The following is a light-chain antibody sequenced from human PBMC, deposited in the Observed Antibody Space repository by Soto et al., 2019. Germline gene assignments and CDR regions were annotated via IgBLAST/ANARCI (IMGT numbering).Light chain of an antibody. CDR3: QQYDNLLALT. J-gene: IGKJ4*01. CDR1: QDISNY. Sequence: DIQMTQSPSSLSASVGDRVTITCQASQDISNYLNWYQQKPGKAPKLLIYDASNLETGVPSRFSGSGSGTDFTFTISSLQPEDIATYSCQQYDNLLALTFGGGTKVDIK. CDR2: DAS. V-gene: IGKV1-33*01.